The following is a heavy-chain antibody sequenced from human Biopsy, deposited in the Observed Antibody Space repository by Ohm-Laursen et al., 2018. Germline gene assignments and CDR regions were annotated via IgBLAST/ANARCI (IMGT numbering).Heavy chain of an antibody. D-gene: IGHD3-16*01. CDR3: AKDRLYLGAGSFNFDS. CDR2: ITWNSGIM. CDR1: GYTFDDHS. J-gene: IGHJ4*02. V-gene: IGHV3-9*01. Sequence: SLRLSCAASGYTFDDHSMHWVRQVPGRGLEWVSSITWNSGIMDYADSVRGRFTISRDNAKNSLYLQMNSLRAEDTALYYCAKDRLYLGAGSFNFDSWGQGTLVTVSS.